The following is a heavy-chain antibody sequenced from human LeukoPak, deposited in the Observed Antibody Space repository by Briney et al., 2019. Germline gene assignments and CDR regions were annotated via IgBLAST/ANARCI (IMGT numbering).Heavy chain of an antibody. CDR3: ASSPIRERIDY. V-gene: IGHV1-46*01. CDR2: INPSGGST. CDR1: GGTFSSYA. D-gene: IGHD1-1*01. Sequence: GASVKVSCKASGGTFSSYAISWVRQAPGQGLEWMGMINPSGGSTSYAQKFQGRVTMTRDTSTSTVYMELSSLRSEDTAVYYCASSPIRERIDYWGQGTLVTVSS. J-gene: IGHJ4*02.